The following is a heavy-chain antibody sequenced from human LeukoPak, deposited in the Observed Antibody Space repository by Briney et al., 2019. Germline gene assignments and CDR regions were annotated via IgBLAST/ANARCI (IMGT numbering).Heavy chain of an antibody. CDR2: IDHSGST. D-gene: IGHD4-11*01. CDR3: ARGDVDYSNYWHYYYYMDV. CDR1: GGSFSGYY. J-gene: IGHJ6*03. V-gene: IGHV4-34*01. Sequence: SETLSLTCAVYGGSFSGYYWSWIRQPPGKGLEWIGEIDHSGSTNYNPSLKSRVTISVDTSKNQFSLKLSSVTAADTAVYYCARGDVDYSNYWHYYYYMDVWGKGTTVTVSS.